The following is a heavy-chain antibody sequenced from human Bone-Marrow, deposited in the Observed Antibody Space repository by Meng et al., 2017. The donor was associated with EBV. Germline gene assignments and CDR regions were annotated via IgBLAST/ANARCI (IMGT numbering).Heavy chain of an antibody. D-gene: IGHD2-21*01. CDR1: GFSLSTPGVG. Sequence: QITLKESCPTLVQPTQTLTLTCTFSGFSLSTPGVGVGWIRQPPGVALEWLAVIYWDDDKRYSPSLKSRLTITKDTSKQQVVLTMTNMDPVDTATYYCAHRRDYSYFDYWGQGTLVTVSS. V-gene: IGHV2-5*02. J-gene: IGHJ4*02. CDR3: AHRRDYSYFDY. CDR2: IYWDDDK.